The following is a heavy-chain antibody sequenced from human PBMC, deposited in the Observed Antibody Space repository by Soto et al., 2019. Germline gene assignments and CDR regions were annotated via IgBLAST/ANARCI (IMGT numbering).Heavy chain of an antibody. CDR3: ARGAEITIFGVAVNWFDP. V-gene: IGHV1-69*13. CDR1: GGTFSSYA. D-gene: IGHD3-3*01. Sequence: SVKVSCKASGGTFSSYAISWVRQAPGQGLEWMGGIIPIFGTANYAQKFQGRVTITADESTSTAYMELSSLRSEDTAVYYCARGAEITIFGVAVNWFDPWGQGTLVTVSS. CDR2: IIPIFGTA. J-gene: IGHJ5*02.